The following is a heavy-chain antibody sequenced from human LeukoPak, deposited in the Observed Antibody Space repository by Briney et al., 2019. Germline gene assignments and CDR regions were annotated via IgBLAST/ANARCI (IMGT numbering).Heavy chain of an antibody. J-gene: IGHJ5*02. Sequence: GGSLRLSCAASGFTFSSYGMRWVRQAPGKGLEWVAFIRYDGSNKYYADSVKGRFTISRDNSKNTLYLQMNSLRAEDTAVYYCAKDAPTMIVGHWFDPWGQGTLVTVSS. CDR3: AKDAPTMIVGHWFDP. V-gene: IGHV3-30*02. D-gene: IGHD3-22*01. CDR2: IRYDGSNK. CDR1: GFTFSSYG.